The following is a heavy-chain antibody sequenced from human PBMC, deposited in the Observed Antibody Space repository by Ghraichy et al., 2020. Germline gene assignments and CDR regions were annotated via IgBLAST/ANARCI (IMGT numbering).Heavy chain of an antibody. CDR3: ARRGRGYSLYYYGLDV. J-gene: IGHJ6*02. D-gene: IGHD5-18*01. CDR2: VSYTGNT. Sequence: SETLSLTCTVSGGSIRSQFWTWIRKPPGKGLEWIGYVSYTGNTNYNPSLKSRVIISVDTSKNQFSLSLTSVTAADTAVYYCARRGRGYSLYYYGLDVWGQGTTVTVYS. CDR1: GGSIRSQF. V-gene: IGHV4-59*08.